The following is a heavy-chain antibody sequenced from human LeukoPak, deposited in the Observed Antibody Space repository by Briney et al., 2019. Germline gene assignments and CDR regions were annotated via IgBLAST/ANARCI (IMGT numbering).Heavy chain of an antibody. CDR1: GYSFINHG. Sequence: VASVRVSCKASGYSFINHGISWVRQAPGQGLEWMEWISASNGDTKYAQKYQGRVTMTTDTSASTAYMELTRLRSDDTAVYFCARDSRWLQLRTYEAIDIWGQGTMVAVSS. D-gene: IGHD5-24*01. J-gene: IGHJ3*02. CDR2: ISASNGDT. CDR3: ARDSRWLQLRTYEAIDI. V-gene: IGHV1-18*01.